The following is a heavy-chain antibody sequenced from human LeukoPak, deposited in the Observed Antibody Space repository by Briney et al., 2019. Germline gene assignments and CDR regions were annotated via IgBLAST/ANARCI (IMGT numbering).Heavy chain of an antibody. CDR3: ARDRVTMVRGVIITLNWFDP. Sequence: SVKVSCKASGYTFTSYAMNWVRQAPGQGLEWMGWINTNTGNPTYAQGFTGRFVFSLDTSVSTAYLQISSLKAEDTAVYYCARDRVTMVRGVIITLNWFDPWGQGTLVTVSS. J-gene: IGHJ5*02. CDR1: GYTFTSYA. D-gene: IGHD3-10*01. CDR2: INTNTGNP. V-gene: IGHV7-4-1*02.